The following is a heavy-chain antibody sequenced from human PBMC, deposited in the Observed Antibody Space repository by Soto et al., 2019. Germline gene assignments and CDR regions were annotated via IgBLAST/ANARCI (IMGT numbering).Heavy chain of an antibody. D-gene: IGHD1-7*01. Sequence: QVTLKESGPVLVKPTEPLTLTCTVSGFSLSNSRLGVSWIRQPPGKALEWLAHIFSNDEKSYSPSLKSRLTISKDTSKSQVVLIMTNMDPVDTATYYWARWDSEELTFDYWGQGTLVTVSS. J-gene: IGHJ4*02. CDR1: GFSLSNSRLG. CDR3: ARWDSEELTFDY. CDR2: IFSNDEK. V-gene: IGHV2-26*01.